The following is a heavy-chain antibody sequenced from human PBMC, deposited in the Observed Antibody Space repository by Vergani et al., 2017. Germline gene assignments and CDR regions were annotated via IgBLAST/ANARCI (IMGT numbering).Heavy chain of an antibody. CDR3: ARWYDSSGSPSFDY. D-gene: IGHD3-22*01. J-gene: IGHJ4*02. CDR2: INHSGST. V-gene: IGHV4-34*01. Sequence: QVQLQQWGAGLLKPSETLSLTCAVYGGSFSGYYWSWIRQPPGKGLEWIGEINHSGSTNYNPSLKSRVTISVDTSKNQFSLKLSSVTAADTAVYYCARWYDSSGSPSFDYGGQGTLVTVSS. CDR1: GGSFSGYY.